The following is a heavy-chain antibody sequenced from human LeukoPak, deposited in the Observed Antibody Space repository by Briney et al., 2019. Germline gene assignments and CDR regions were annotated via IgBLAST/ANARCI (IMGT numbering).Heavy chain of an antibody. CDR2: FDPEDGET. Sequence: ASVTVSCKVSGYTLTELSMHWVRQAPGKGLGWMGGFDPEDGETIYAQKFQGRVTMTEDTSTDTAYMELSSLRSEDTAVYYCATDLTTFGGVIFDYWGQGTLVTVSS. J-gene: IGHJ4*02. CDR1: GYTLTELS. D-gene: IGHD3-16*01. V-gene: IGHV1-24*01. CDR3: ATDLTTFGGVIFDY.